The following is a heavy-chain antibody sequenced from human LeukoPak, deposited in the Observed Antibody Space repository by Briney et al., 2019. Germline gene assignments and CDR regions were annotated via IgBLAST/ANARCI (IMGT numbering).Heavy chain of an antibody. CDR2: IFYTGST. CDR1: GGSISGYY. D-gene: IGHD2-8*02. J-gene: IGHJ4*02. Sequence: SETLSLTCTVSGGSISGYYWSWVRQPPGKGLECIGYIFYTGSTSYNPSFKSRVSISLDTSKSQFSLKLTSVTAADTAMYYCARLGFRTGDNSLADYWGRGTQVTVSS. V-gene: IGHV4-59*08. CDR3: ARLGFRTGDNSLADY.